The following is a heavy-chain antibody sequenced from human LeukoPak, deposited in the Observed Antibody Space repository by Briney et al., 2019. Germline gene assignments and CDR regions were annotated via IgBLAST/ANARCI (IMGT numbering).Heavy chain of an antibody. V-gene: IGHV3-23*01. D-gene: IGHD5-18*01. Sequence: PGGSLRLSCAASGFTFNTYAMNWVRQAPGKGLEWVSVIIGNGGDIHYAGSVRGRFTISRDNSKNTLYLQMNSLRVEDTAVYYCAKDRIPDGGYSIDFWGPGTLVTVSS. CDR1: GFTFNTYA. CDR3: AKDRIPDGGYSIDF. CDR2: IIGNGGDI. J-gene: IGHJ4*02.